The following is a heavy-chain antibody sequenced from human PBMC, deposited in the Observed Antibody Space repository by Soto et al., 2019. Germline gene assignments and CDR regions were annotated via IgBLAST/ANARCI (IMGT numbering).Heavy chain of an antibody. V-gene: IGHV3-13*05. J-gene: IGHJ6*03. D-gene: IGHD3-10*01. Sequence: EVQLVESGGGLVQPGGSLRLSCAASGFTFSSYDRHWVRQAAGKGLEWVSAIGTAGDPYYTDSAKGRFTISRENAQNSFFLQMNSLLAGDTAVYYCARGSFGAGSFRAYMDVWGRGTTVTVSS. CDR2: IGTAGDP. CDR1: GFTFSSYD. CDR3: ARGSFGAGSFRAYMDV.